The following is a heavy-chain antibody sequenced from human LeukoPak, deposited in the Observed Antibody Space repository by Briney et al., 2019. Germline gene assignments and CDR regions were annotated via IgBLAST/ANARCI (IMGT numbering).Heavy chain of an antibody. CDR2: INPNSGGT. CDR3: ASGAVAGTWDNWFDP. V-gene: IGHV1-2*02. CDR1: GYTFTGYY. J-gene: IGHJ5*02. Sequence: ASVKVSCKASGYTFTGYYIHWVRQAPGQGLEWMGWINPNSGGTNYAQKFQGRVTMTRDTSISTAYMELSRLRSDDTAVYYCASGAVAGTWDNWFDPWGQGNLVTVSS. D-gene: IGHD6-19*01.